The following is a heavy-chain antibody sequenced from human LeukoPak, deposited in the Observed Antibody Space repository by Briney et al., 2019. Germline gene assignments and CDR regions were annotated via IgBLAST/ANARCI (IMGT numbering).Heavy chain of an antibody. CDR3: ARASSDSNRKPLDY. V-gene: IGHV1-18*01. Sequence: GASVKVSCKASGYTFTSYGISWVRQAPGQGLEWVAWISAYNGATNSAQDLQGRVTMTTDTSTSTAYMELTSLRSDDTAVYYCARASSDSNRKPLDYWGQGTLVTVSS. J-gene: IGHJ4*02. CDR1: GYTFTSYG. CDR2: ISAYNGAT. D-gene: IGHD3-22*01.